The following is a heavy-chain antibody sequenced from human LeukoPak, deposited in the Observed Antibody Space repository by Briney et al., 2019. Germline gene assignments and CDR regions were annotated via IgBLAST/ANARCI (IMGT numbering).Heavy chain of an antibody. D-gene: IGHD1-26*01. J-gene: IGHJ6*03. CDR2: INTNTRNP. CDR3: ARAWDVYYYYMDV. CDR1: GYTFTSYA. V-gene: IGHV7-4-1*02. Sequence: ASVKVSCKASGYTFTSYAINWVRQAPGQGLEWMGWINTNTRNPTYAQGFTGRFVFSLDTSVSTAYLQISSLKAEDTAVYYCARAWDVYYYYMDVWGKGTTVTISS.